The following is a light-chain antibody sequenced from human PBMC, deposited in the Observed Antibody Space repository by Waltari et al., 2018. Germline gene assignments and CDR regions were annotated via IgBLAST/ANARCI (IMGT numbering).Light chain of an antibody. V-gene: IGKV1-39*01. CDR2: AAS. J-gene: IGKJ4*01. CDR1: QSISNY. Sequence: DIQMTQSPSSLSAAVGDRVTITCRASQSISNYLNWYQQKPGKAPKLLIYAASSLKSGVPSAVSGSGSGTDVTLTISGLQPQDCATYYCQQSYSTPLVTFGGGTKLEIK. CDR3: QQSYSTPLVT.